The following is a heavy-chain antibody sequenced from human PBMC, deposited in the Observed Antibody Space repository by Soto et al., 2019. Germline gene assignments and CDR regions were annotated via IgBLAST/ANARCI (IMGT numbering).Heavy chain of an antibody. CDR3: ARHISSTPNYYYGMDV. J-gene: IGHJ6*02. Sequence: GESLKISCKGSGYRFSNYWIGWVRQMPGKGLEWMGIIYPGDSDTRYSPSFQGQVTISADKSISTAYLQWSSLKASDTAMYYCARHISSTPNYYYGMDVWGQGTTVTVSS. V-gene: IGHV5-51*01. CDR1: GYRFSNYW. CDR2: IYPGDSDT. D-gene: IGHD6-13*01.